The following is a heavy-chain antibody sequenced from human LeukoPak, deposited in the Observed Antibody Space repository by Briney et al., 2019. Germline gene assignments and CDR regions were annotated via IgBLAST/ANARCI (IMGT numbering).Heavy chain of an antibody. Sequence: GGSLRLSCAASGFTFDDYGMSWFRQAPGKGLEWVGFIRSKAYGGTTEYAASVKGRFTISRDDSKSIAYLQMNSLKTEGTAVYYCTREDYDSSGYYLDYWGQGTLVTVSS. CDR3: TREDYDSSGYYLDY. J-gene: IGHJ4*02. CDR1: GFTFDDYG. CDR2: IRSKAYGGTT. D-gene: IGHD3-22*01. V-gene: IGHV3-49*03.